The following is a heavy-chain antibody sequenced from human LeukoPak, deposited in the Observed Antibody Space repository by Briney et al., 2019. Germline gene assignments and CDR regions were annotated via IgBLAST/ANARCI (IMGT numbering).Heavy chain of an antibody. V-gene: IGHV4-31*03. D-gene: IGHD5-18*01. CDR3: ARVRGYSYGELDY. CDR1: GGSLSSGGYY. Sequence: PSQTLSLTCTVSGGSLSSGGYYWTWIRQPPGKGLEWIGHISYSGSTYYNPSLNSRVTISGGTSKSQFSLKLSSVTAADTAVYYCARVRGYSYGELDYWGQGTLVTVSS. CDR2: ISYSGST. J-gene: IGHJ4*02.